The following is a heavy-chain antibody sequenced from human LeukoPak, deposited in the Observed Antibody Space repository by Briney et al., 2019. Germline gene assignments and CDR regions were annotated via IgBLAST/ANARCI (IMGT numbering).Heavy chain of an antibody. CDR1: GFTLSTYP. CDR2: ISYDGSNM. V-gene: IGHV3-30*04. D-gene: IGHD6-19*01. Sequence: PGTSLRLSCAASGFTLSTYPMHRVRQAPGKGLEWVAVISYDGSNMYYADSVKGRFTISRDNYKNTLYLQMNSLRAEDTAVYYCVRGLGSSGWYYFDYWAQGTLVTVSS. J-gene: IGHJ4*02. CDR3: VRGLGSSGWYYFDY.